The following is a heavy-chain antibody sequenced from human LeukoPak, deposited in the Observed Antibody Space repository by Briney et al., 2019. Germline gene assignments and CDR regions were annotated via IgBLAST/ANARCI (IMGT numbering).Heavy chain of an antibody. D-gene: IGHD3-22*01. CDR2: INHSGST. V-gene: IGHV4-34*01. CDR1: GGSFSGYY. Sequence: PSETLSLTCTVSGGSFSGYYWSWIRQPPGKGLEWIGEINHSGSTNYNPSLKSRVTISVDTSKNQFSLKLSSVTAADTAVYYCARVVITRCFDPWGQGTLVTVSS. J-gene: IGHJ5*02. CDR3: ARVVITRCFDP.